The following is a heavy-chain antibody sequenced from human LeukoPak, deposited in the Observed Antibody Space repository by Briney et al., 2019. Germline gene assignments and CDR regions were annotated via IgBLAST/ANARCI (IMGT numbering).Heavy chain of an antibody. Sequence: SQTLSLTCTVSGGSTSSGSYYWSWIRQPAGKGLEWIGRIYTSGSTNYNPSLKSRVTISVDTSKNQFSLKLSSVTAADTAVYYCASLYQAANYYYYGMDVWGQGTTVTVSS. CDR3: ASLYQAANYYYYGMDV. J-gene: IGHJ6*02. CDR1: GGSTSSGSYY. D-gene: IGHD3-16*02. CDR2: IYTSGST. V-gene: IGHV4-61*02.